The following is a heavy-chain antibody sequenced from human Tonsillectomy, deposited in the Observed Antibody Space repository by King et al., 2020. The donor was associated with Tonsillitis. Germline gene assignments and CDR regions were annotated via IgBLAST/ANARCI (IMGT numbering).Heavy chain of an antibody. V-gene: IGHV3-74*01. CDR2: INSDGNDT. J-gene: IGHJ4*02. D-gene: IGHD3-10*01. Sequence: EVQLVESGGGLVQPGGSLRLSCAASGFTFSSYWMYWVRQVPGKGLVWVSRINSDGNDTTYADSVKGRFTVSRDNAKDTLYLQMYSLRDDDSAVYFCARGFVSSGYGSSDNWGQGTLVTVSS. CDR1: GFTFSSYW. CDR3: ARGFVSSGYGSSDN.